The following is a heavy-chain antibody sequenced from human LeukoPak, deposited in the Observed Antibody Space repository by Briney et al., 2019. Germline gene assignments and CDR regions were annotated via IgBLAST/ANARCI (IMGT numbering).Heavy chain of an antibody. CDR2: ISGSGGST. Sequence: GGSLRLSCAASGFTFSSYAMSWVRQAPGKGLEWVSAISGSGGSTYYADSLKGRFTISRDNSKNTLYLQMNSLRAEDTALYYCAREFGVAGPYLDSWGQGTLVTVSS. CDR1: GFTFSSYA. D-gene: IGHD3-3*01. J-gene: IGHJ4*02. CDR3: AREFGVAGPYLDS. V-gene: IGHV3-23*01.